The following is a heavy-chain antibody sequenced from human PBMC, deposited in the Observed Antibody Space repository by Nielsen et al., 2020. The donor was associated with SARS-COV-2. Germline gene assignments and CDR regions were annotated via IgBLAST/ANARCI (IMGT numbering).Heavy chain of an antibody. CDR2: IKSKTDGGTT. Sequence: GESLKISCAASGFTFSNAWMSWVRQAPGKGLEWVGRIKSKTDGGTTDYAAPVKGRFTISRDDSKNTLYLQMNSLKTEDTAVYYCTTEYCTNGVFRFDPWGQGTLVTVSS. D-gene: IGHD2-8*01. CDR3: TTEYCTNGVFRFDP. V-gene: IGHV3-15*01. CDR1: GFTFSNAW. J-gene: IGHJ5*02.